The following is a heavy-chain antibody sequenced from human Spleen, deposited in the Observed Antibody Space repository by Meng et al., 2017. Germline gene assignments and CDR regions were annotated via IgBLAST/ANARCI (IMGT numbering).Heavy chain of an antibody. CDR1: GGSFSDYY. CDR3: ARGPTTMAHDFDY. D-gene: IGHD4-11*01. V-gene: IGHV4-34*01. Sequence: QVHLTQWGVGLVKPSETLSLTCVVAGGSFSDYYWSWIRQPPGKGLEWIGEINHSGSTNYNPSLESRATISVDTSQNNLSLKLSSVTAADSAVYYCARGPTTMAHDFDYWGQGTLVTVSS. CDR2: INHSGST. J-gene: IGHJ4*02.